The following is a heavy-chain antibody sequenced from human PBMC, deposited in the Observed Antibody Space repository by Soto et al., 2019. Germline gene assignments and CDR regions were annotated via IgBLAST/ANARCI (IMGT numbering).Heavy chain of an antibody. J-gene: IGHJ6*02. CDR2: INARSGST. CDR3: ARDSSIYPLRYYGMDV. CDR1: GYTFTTCH. V-gene: IGHV1-46*01. D-gene: IGHD2-2*02. Sequence: ASVKVSCKAPGYTFTTCHMHWVRQAPGQGLEWMGIINARSGSTNYAQKFQGRVTLTRDTSTSTVSMELSSLRSEDTAIYYCARDSSIYPLRYYGMDVWGQGTTVTVSS.